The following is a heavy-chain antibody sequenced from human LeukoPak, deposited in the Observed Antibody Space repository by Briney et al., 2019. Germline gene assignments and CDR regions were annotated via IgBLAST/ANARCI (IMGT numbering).Heavy chain of an antibody. D-gene: IGHD2-21*01. J-gene: IGHJ3*01. CDR1: GFTFSSYA. CDR2: ISGSGGST. CDR3: ANKRKYIQGDDAFDL. Sequence: PGGSLRLSCAASGFTFSSYAMSWVRQAPGKGLEWVSAISGSGGSTYYADSVKGRFTISRDNSKNTLYLQMNSLRAEDTAVYYCANKRKYIQGDDAFDLWGQGTMVTVSS. V-gene: IGHV3-23*01.